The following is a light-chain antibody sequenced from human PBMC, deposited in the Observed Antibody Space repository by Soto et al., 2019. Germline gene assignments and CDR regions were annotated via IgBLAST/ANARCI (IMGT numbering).Light chain of an antibody. CDR1: SSNIGDNP. Sequence: QSVLTQPPSASGTPGQRITISCSGSSSNIGDNPVNWYQQHPGAAPKLLIYINDHRPSGVLDRFSASKSGASASLAIGGLQPEDEADYYCAAWDDSLNALFGTGTKLTVL. CDR3: AAWDDSLNAL. V-gene: IGLV1-44*01. J-gene: IGLJ1*01. CDR2: IND.